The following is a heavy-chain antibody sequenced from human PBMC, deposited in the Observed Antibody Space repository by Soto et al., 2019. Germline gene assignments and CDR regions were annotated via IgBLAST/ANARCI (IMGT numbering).Heavy chain of an antibody. D-gene: IGHD3-10*01. V-gene: IGHV4-4*07. J-gene: IGHJ4*02. CDR1: GGSISSYY. CDR2: IYTSGST. CDR3: AREGLLLWFGELTYLDY. Sequence: QVQLQESGPGLVKPSETLSLTCTVSGGSISSYYWSWIRQPAGKGLEWIGRIYTSGSTNYNPSLKGRVTMSVDTSKNQFSLKLSSVTAADTAVYYCAREGLLLWFGELTYLDYWGQGTLVTVSS.